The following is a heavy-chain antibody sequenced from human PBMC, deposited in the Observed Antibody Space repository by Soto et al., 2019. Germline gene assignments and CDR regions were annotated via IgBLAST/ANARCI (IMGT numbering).Heavy chain of an antibody. CDR2: INPSGGST. CDR3: ARDPRYCSSTSCYFNWFDP. D-gene: IGHD2-2*01. CDR1: GYTFTSYY. V-gene: IGHV1-46*01. J-gene: IGHJ5*02. Sequence: ASVKVSCNASGYTFTSYYMHLVRQAPGQGLEWMGIINPSGGSTSYAQKFQGRVTMTRDTSTSTVYMELSSLRSEDTAVYYCARDPRYCSSTSCYFNWFDPWGQGTLVTVPQ.